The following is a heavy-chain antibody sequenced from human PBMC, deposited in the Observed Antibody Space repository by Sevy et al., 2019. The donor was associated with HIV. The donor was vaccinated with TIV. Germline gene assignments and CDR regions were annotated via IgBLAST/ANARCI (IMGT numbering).Heavy chain of an antibody. CDR1: GFTFSNAW. J-gene: IGHJ6*03. Sequence: GGSLRLSCAASGFTFSNAWMSWVRQAPGKGLEWVGRIKSKIDGGTTDNAAPVKGRFTISRDDSKNTLYLQMNSLKTEDTAVYYCTTGVGATTSYYYYYMDVWGKGTTVTVSS. D-gene: IGHD1-26*01. CDR2: IKSKIDGGTT. CDR3: TTGVGATTSYYYYYMDV. V-gene: IGHV3-15*01.